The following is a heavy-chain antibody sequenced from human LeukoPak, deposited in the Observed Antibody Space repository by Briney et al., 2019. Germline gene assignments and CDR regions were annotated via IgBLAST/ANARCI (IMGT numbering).Heavy chain of an antibody. D-gene: IGHD3-3*01. CDR3: ARGPITIFGVVIIEKDGATPNRSYWYFDL. CDR2: ISYSGST. CDR1: GGSISSSGYY. V-gene: IGHV4-39*01. J-gene: IGHJ2*01. Sequence: KPSETLSLTCTVSGGSISSSGYYWGWIRQPPGKGLEWIGSISYSGSTYYNPSLKSRVTISVDTSKKQFSLKLSSVTAADTAVYYCARGPITIFGVVIIEKDGATPNRSYWYFDLWGRGTLVTVSS.